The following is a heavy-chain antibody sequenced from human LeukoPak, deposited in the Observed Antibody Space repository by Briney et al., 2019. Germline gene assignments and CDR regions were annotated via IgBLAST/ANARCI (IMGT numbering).Heavy chain of an antibody. CDR2: ISAYNGNT. CDR3: ARVPFTMVRGVGAYYFDY. V-gene: IGHV1-18*01. D-gene: IGHD3-10*01. Sequence: ASVKVSCKASGYTFTSYGISWVRQAPGQGLEWMGWISAYNGNTNYAQKLLGRVTMTTDTSTSTAYMELRSLRSDDTAVYYCARVPFTMVRGVGAYYFDYWGQGTLVTVSS. CDR1: GYTFTSYG. J-gene: IGHJ4*02.